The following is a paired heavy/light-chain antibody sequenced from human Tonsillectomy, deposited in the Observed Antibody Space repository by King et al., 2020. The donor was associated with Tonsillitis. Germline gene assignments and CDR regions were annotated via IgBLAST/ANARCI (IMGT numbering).Light chain of an antibody. J-gene: IGLJ3*02. CDR3: AAWDDSLTWL. V-gene: IGLV1-44*01. CDR1: ESNIGAYT. Sequence: LTQPPSASGAPGQRVTISCSGDESNIGAYTVTWYQQFPGSAPTLLIYNDNQRPLGVPDRFSGSRSGTSASLVISGLQSEDEAEYYCAAWDDSLTWLFGGGTKVTVL. CDR2: NDN.
Heavy chain of an antibody. CDR3: ARRYYDFLTRSRSLDY. CDR2: IYPDDSDT. Sequence: EVQLVQSGAEVKKPGEYLQISCEASGYRFTNYWIAWVRQVPGKGLEYIGIIYPDDSDTSYSPAFRGQVNIYADKSSNTAYLELHSPRASDTATYYCARRYYDFLTRSRSLDYWGQGTLVTVSS. J-gene: IGHJ4*02. V-gene: IGHV5-51*01. D-gene: IGHD3-9*01. CDR1: GYRFTNYW.